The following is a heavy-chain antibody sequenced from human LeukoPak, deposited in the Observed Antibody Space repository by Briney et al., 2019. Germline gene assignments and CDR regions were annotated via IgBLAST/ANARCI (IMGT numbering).Heavy chain of an antibody. V-gene: IGHV3-30*03. J-gene: IGHJ4*02. CDR3: ARELNSYGDDY. Sequence: PGGSLRLSCEVSGFTISNHGMHWVRQAPGKGLEWVAMTSHDGNAEYYADSVKGRLTISRDNSKNTLYLQMNSLTTEDTAVYYCARELNSYGDDYWGQGTLVTVSS. D-gene: IGHD5-18*01. CDR1: GFTISNHG. CDR2: TSHDGNAE.